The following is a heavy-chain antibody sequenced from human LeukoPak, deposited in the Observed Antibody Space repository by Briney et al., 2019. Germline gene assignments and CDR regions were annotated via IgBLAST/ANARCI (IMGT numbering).Heavy chain of an antibody. Sequence: SQTLSLTCAISEDSVSNNNAAWNWIRQSPSRGLEWLGRTYYRSKWYTDYAVSVSSRITINPDASKNQFSLQLSSVTAADTAVYYCASRRRIVGARVIDYWGQGTLVTVSS. CDR3: ASRRRIVGARVIDY. CDR1: EDSVSNNNAA. V-gene: IGHV6-1*01. J-gene: IGHJ4*02. D-gene: IGHD1-26*01. CDR2: TYYRSKWYT.